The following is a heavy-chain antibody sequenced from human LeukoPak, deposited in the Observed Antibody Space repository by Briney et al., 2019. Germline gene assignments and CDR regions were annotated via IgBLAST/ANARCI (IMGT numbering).Heavy chain of an antibody. CDR2: IRYDGTNK. J-gene: IGHJ4*02. D-gene: IGHD2-8*01. V-gene: IGHV3-30*02. CDR3: AREDDIVLMVYATPRLFDY. Sequence: GGSLRLSCAASGFSFSSYGMHWVRQAPGKGLEWVAFIRYDGTNKYYADSVKGRFTISRDNSKNTLFLQMNSLRAEDTAVYYCAREDDIVLMVYATPRLFDYWGQGTLVTVSS. CDR1: GFSFSSYG.